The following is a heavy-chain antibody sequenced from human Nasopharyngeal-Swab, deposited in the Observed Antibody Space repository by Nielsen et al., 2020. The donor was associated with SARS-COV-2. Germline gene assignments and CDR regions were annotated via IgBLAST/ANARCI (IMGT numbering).Heavy chain of an antibody. D-gene: IGHD2-21*01. CDR2: INHSGST. CDR3: ARAGDIRYYYYGIDV. J-gene: IGHJ6*02. V-gene: IGHV4-34*01. Sequence: RQAPGKGLEWIGEINHSGSTNYNPSLKSRVTISVDTSKNQFSLKLSSVTAADTAVYYCARAGDIRYYYYGIDVWGQGTTVTVPS.